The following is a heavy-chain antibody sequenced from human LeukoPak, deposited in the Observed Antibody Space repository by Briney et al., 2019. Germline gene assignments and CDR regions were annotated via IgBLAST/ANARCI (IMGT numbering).Heavy chain of an antibody. CDR3: AREGGPYRPLDY. J-gene: IGHJ4*02. CDR1: GGSISNTNW. CDR2: VNLQATT. Sequence: PSETLSLTCGVSGGSISNTNWWTWVRQPPGKGVEWIGEVNLQATTNYTPSLKGRVAISVDKSHNHISLKLTSVTAADTAVYYCAREGGPYRPLDYAGQGTLVTVAS. V-gene: IGHV4-4*02.